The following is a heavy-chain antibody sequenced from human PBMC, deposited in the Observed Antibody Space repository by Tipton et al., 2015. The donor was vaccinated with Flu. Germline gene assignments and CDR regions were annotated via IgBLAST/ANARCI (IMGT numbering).Heavy chain of an antibody. Sequence: TLSLTCTVSGGSISSYYWSWIRQPPGKGLEWIGYIYYSGSTNYNPSLKSRVTISVDTSKNQFSLKLSSVTAADTAVYYCARSPYDSGAGYCYYGLDVWGQGPRVPVPS. CDR2: IYYSGST. V-gene: IGHV4-59*01. J-gene: IGHJ6*02. CDR3: ARSPYDSGAGYCYYGLDV. CDR1: GGSISSYY. D-gene: IGHD3-3*01.